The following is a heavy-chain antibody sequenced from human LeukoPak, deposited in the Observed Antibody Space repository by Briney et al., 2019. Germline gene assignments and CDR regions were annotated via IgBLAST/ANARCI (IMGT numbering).Heavy chain of an antibody. CDR1: GGSLSGFY. V-gene: IGHV4-34*01. CDR3: ATDPGFDYGDYGWFDY. Sequence: SETLSLTCAVYGGSLSGFYWSWIRQSPGKGLEWIGEINQSGSTNYNPSLKSRVTISVDTSKNQFSLNLSSVTAADTAVYYCATDPGFDYGDYGWFDYWGQGTLVTVSS. J-gene: IGHJ4*02. D-gene: IGHD4-17*01. CDR2: INQSGST.